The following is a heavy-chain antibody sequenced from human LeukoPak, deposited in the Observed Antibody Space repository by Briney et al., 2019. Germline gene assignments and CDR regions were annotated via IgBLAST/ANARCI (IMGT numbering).Heavy chain of an antibody. D-gene: IGHD2-15*01. Sequence: ASVKVSCKASGYTSPTYDINWVRQAAGQGLEWMGWMNLKSGNTDYAQKFQGRVSMTRDTSISTAYMVLSRLRSEDTAMCYCARGRVDEQCSGGSCYHLDPWGQGILVTVSS. J-gene: IGHJ5*02. CDR2: MNLKSGNT. CDR1: GYTSPTYD. CDR3: ARGRVDEQCSGGSCYHLDP. V-gene: IGHV1-8*01.